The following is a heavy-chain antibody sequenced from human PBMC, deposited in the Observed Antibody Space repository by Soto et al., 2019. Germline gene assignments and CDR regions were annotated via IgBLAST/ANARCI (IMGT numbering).Heavy chain of an antibody. J-gene: IGHJ6*02. CDR3: AAGTGYHYGMDV. CDR2: IYYSGST. Sequence: SETRALSCTVSGGSISRGGYYWIWVRQPPGKGLEWIGYIYYSGSTYYNPSLKSRVTISVDTSKNQFSLKLSSVTAADTAVYYCAAGTGYHYGMDVWGQGTTVTGSS. D-gene: IGHD3-9*01. CDR1: GGSISRGGYY. V-gene: IGHV4-30-4*01.